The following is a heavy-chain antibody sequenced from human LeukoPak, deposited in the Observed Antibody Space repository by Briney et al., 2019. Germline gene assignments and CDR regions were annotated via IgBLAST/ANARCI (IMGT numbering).Heavy chain of an antibody. D-gene: IGHD3-22*01. V-gene: IGHV4-59*01. CDR1: GGSISSYY. CDR3: ARELRYDSSIYYFDY. Sequence: SETLSLTCTVSGGSISSYYWSWIRQPPGKGLEWIGYIYYSGSTNYNPSLKSRVTISVDTSKHQFSLKLSSVTAADTAVYYCARELRYDSSIYYFDYWGQGTLVTVSS. J-gene: IGHJ4*02. CDR2: IYYSGST.